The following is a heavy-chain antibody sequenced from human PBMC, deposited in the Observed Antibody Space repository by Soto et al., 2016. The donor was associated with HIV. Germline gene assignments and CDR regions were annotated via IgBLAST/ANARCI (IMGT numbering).Heavy chain of an antibody. CDR2: IGSTSSTI. V-gene: IGHV3-48*01. D-gene: IGHD1-26*01. CDR3: ARGEWDLRSGLQY. Sequence: EVQLVESGGGLVQPGGSLRLSCAASGFTFSSYYMNWVRQAPGKGLEWVSHIGSTSSTIYYADSVKGRFTISRDNAKKSLYLQLNSLRAEDTAVYYCARGEWDLRSGLQYWGQGHPGRRLL. J-gene: IGHJ1*01. CDR1: GFTFSSYY.